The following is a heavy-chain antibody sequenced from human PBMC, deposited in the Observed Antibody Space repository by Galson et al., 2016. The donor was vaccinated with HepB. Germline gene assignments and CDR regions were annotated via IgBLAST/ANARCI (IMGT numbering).Heavy chain of an antibody. Sequence: SLRLSCAASGFTVSSRYMSWVRQAPGKGLEWVSAIYSAGSAYYADSVKGRFTIPRDEFENTLYLQMNSLRADDTALYCCARGHDYGDYLATWGQGTLVTVSS. CDR3: ARGHDYGDYLAT. V-gene: IGHV3-53*01. J-gene: IGHJ4*02. CDR1: GFTVSSRY. CDR2: IYSAGSA. D-gene: IGHD4-17*01.